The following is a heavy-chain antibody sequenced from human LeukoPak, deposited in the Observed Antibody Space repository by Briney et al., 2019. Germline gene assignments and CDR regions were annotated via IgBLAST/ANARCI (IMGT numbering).Heavy chain of an antibody. D-gene: IGHD2-8*01. CDR3: ARDRGGTVMVYTRGKDYYYMDV. J-gene: IGHJ6*03. CDR2: IYSGGST. V-gene: IGHV3-66*01. Sequence: GGSLRLSCAASGFTVSSNYMSWVRQAPGKGLEWVSVIYSGGSTYYADSVQGRFTISRDNSKNTLYLQMNSLRAEDTAVYYWARDRGGTVMVYTRGKDYYYMDVWGKGTTVTVSS. CDR1: GFTVSSNY.